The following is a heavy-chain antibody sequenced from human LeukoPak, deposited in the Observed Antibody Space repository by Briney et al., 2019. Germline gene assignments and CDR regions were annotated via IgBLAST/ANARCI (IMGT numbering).Heavy chain of an antibody. CDR2: FDPEDGER. J-gene: IGHJ3*01. CDR3: ATALRLEALDL. D-gene: IGHD3-16*01. V-gene: IGHV1-24*01. CDR1: GYTLTELS. Sequence: ASVKVSCKVPGYTLTELSTHWVRQVPGKGLEWMGGFDPEDGERIYAQKFQDRVTMTEDTSTDTAYMELRSLRSEDTAMYYCATALRLEALDLWGHGTMVTVSS.